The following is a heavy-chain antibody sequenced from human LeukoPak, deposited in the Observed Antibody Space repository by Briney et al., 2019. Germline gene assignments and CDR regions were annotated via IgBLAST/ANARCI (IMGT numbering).Heavy chain of an antibody. V-gene: IGHV4-61*08. J-gene: IGHJ2*01. D-gene: IGHD1-26*01. Sequence: SETLSLTCTVSGGSISSGDYYWSWIRQPPGKGLEWIGSVYYSGSTNYNPSLKSRVTISLDTSKNKFSLQLRSVTAADTAVYYCARRGANSGSYSHFDLWGRGTLVTVSS. CDR3: ARRGANSGSYSHFDL. CDR1: GGSISSGDYY. CDR2: VYYSGST.